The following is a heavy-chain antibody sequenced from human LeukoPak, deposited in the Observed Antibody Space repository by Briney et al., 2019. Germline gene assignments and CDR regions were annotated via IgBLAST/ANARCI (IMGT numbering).Heavy chain of an antibody. D-gene: IGHD6-13*01. CDR2: IYYSGST. J-gene: IGHJ5*02. Sequence: SETLSLTCTVSGYSISSGYYWGWIRQPPGKGLEWIGSIYYSGSTYYNPSLKSRVTISVDTSKNQFSLKLSSVTAADTAVYYCARDLGPPGSGSSFDPWGQGTLVTVSS. V-gene: IGHV4-38-2*02. CDR1: GYSISSGYY. CDR3: ARDLGPPGSGSSFDP.